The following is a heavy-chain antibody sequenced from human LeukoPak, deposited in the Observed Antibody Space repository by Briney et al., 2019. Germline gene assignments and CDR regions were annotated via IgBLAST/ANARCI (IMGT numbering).Heavy chain of an antibody. CDR2: IGSSSSYI. Sequence: GGSPRLSCAASGFTFSSYSMNWVRQAPGKGLEWVSSIGSSSSYIYYADSVKGRFTISRDNAKNSLYLQMNSLRAEDTAVYYCARVGNYYDSSGSEDYWGQGTLVTVSS. CDR3: ARVGNYYDSSGSEDY. V-gene: IGHV3-21*01. J-gene: IGHJ4*02. D-gene: IGHD3-22*01. CDR1: GFTFSSYS.